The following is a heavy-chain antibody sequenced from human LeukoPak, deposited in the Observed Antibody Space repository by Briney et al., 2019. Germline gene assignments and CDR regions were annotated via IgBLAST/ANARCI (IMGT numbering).Heavy chain of an antibody. D-gene: IGHD1-26*01. CDR2: MTTSGNTI. V-gene: IGHV3-48*02. CDR1: GFTFRHFA. CDR3: ARVGGATAVTMDFEY. Sequence: RGSLRLSCAASGFTFRHFAMNWVRQAPGKGLEWLSFMTTSGNTIFYAESVKDRFTISRDNAKKSLYLQMNSLRDEDTAVYYCARVGGATAVTMDFEYWGQGTLVTVTS. J-gene: IGHJ4*02.